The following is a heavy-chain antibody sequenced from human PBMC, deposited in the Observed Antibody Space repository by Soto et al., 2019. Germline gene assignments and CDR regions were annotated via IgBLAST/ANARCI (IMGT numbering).Heavy chain of an antibody. CDR2: IWYDGSNK. Sequence: QVQLVESGGGVVQPGRSLRLSCAASGFTFSSYGMHWVRQAPGKGLEWVAVIWYDGSNKFYTDSVKGRFSISRDNSKNTLSLQMNSLRAEDTAVYYCARDRTSSSSYFDYWGQGNVVTVSS. V-gene: IGHV3-33*01. J-gene: IGHJ4*02. CDR3: ARDRTSSSSYFDY. D-gene: IGHD6-13*01. CDR1: GFTFSSYG.